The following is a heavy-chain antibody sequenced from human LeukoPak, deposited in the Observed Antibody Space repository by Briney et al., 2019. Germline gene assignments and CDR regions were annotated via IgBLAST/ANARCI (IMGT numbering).Heavy chain of an antibody. CDR1: GFTVSSNC. Sequence: GGSLRLSCAASGFTVSSNCMSWVRQAPGKWLEWVSVIHNSGNTYYADSVKGRFTISRDNSKNTLYLQMNSLRAEDTAVYYCAGSIAAAGDYWGQGTLVTVSS. J-gene: IGHJ4*02. D-gene: IGHD6-13*01. CDR2: IHNSGNT. V-gene: IGHV3-53*01. CDR3: AGSIAAAGDY.